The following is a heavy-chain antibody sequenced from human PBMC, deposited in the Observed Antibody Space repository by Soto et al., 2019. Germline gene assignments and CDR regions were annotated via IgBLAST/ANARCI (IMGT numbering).Heavy chain of an antibody. V-gene: IGHV3-30*04. CDR3: ATNTVVTLRAAFDI. CDR2: MSYDGSEK. Sequence: LRLSCAASGFTFSTYTMHWVRQAPGKGLEWVAVMSYDGSEKYYMDFVKGRFTISRDNARNSLYLQMNSLRAEDTAVYYCATNTVVTLRAAFDIWAPGTMVPVSS. CDR1: GFTFSTYT. D-gene: IGHD2-21*02. J-gene: IGHJ3*02.